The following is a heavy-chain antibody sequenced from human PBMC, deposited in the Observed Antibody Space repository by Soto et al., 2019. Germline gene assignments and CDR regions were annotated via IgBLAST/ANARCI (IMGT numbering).Heavy chain of an antibody. CDR3: ARGGRNHPSLNIDY. V-gene: IGHV3-11*06. J-gene: IGHJ4*02. D-gene: IGHD2-2*01. CDR1: GFTFSDHF. Sequence: QVALVESGGGLVKPGGSLRLSCAASGFTFSDHFMTWIRQSPGKXXXXXSYISMKSSTTNYADSVNGRFTISRDNAKNSLFLQMDNVRVEDTAVYYCARGGRNHPSLNIDYWGQGTLVTVSS. CDR2: ISMKSSTT.